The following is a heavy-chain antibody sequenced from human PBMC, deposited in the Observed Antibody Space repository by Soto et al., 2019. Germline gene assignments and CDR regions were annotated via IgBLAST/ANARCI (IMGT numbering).Heavy chain of an antibody. V-gene: IGHV3-30-3*01. CDR2: ISYDGSNK. J-gene: IGHJ6*02. CDR3: AREIYDFLGGGGMDV. D-gene: IGHD3-3*01. Sequence: QVQLVESGGGVVQPGRSLRLSCAASGFTFSSYAMHWVRQAPGKGLEWVAVISYDGSNKYYADSVKGRFTISRDNSKNPWYLQMNGLRAEDTAVYYCAREIYDFLGGGGMDVWGQGTTVTVSS. CDR1: GFTFSSYA.